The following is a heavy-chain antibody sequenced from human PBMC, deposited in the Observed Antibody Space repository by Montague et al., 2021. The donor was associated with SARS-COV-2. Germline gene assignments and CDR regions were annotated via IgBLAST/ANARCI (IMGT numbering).Heavy chain of an antibody. CDR3: ARGMNFVDYPIDS. CDR2: IFYSKTT. V-gene: IGHV4-39*07. J-gene: IGHJ4*02. Sequence: SETLSLTCTVSGDSISSNTYYWGWIRQPPGKGLEWIGNIFYSKTTYYNPSLKSRVTISVDTSKNQYSLTLRFVTAADTALYYCARGMNFVDYPIDSWGQGTLVTVSP. CDR1: GDSISSNTYY. D-gene: IGHD4-17*01.